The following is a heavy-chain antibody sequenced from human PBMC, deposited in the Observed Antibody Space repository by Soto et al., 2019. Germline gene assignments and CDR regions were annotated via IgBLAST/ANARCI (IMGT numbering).Heavy chain of an antibody. Sequence: QVQLQESGPGLVKPSETLSLTCAVSGDSISSYYCMWIRQPPGKGLESIGYLYYGRSANYNPSLRRRVTLSLYTSTKQCSLTLSSMTAADTAVYYCALRSMAVVPEYWGQGTLVTVSS. D-gene: IGHD3-22*01. CDR2: LYYGRSA. J-gene: IGHJ4*02. V-gene: IGHV4-59*01. CDR3: ALRSMAVVPEY. CDR1: GDSISSYY.